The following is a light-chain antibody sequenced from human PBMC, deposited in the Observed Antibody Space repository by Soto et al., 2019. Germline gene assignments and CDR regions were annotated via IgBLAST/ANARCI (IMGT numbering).Light chain of an antibody. CDR2: EVS. Sequence: QSVLSQPASVSGSPGQAITISCTGTRSDVGGYNYVSWYQQHPGKAPKLIIFEVSNRPSGVSNRFSGSKSGNTASLTSSGLQGDDEADYHCSSYTSSTTQVFGTGTKVTVL. J-gene: IGLJ1*01. V-gene: IGLV2-14*01. CDR3: SSYTSSTTQV. CDR1: RSDVGGYNY.